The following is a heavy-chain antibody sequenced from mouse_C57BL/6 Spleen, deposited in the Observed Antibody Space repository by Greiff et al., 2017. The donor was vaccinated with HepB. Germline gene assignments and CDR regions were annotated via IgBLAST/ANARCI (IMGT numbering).Heavy chain of an antibody. CDR1: GFSLTNYG. J-gene: IGHJ4*01. Sequence: QVHVKQSGPGLVQPSQSLSITCTVSGFSLTNYGVHWVRQSPGKGLEWLGVIWSGGSTDYNAAFISRLSISKDNSKSQVFFKMNSLQADDTAIYYCARNDLPYAMDYWGQGTSVTVSS. V-gene: IGHV2-2*01. CDR3: ARNDLPYAMDY. CDR2: IWSGGST.